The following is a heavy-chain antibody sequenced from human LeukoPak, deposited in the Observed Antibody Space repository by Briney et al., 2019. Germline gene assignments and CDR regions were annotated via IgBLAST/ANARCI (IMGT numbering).Heavy chain of an antibody. CDR2: IKTDGSIT. CDR3: ARDGDAPMTDFDY. D-gene: IGHD2-21*02. CDR1: GFTFSSYW. V-gene: IGHV3-74*01. J-gene: IGHJ4*02. Sequence: PGGSLRLSCAASGFTFSSYWMCWVRQDPGKGLAWVSCIKTDGSITAYAGSVKGRFTFSRDNAKNTLYLQMNSLRADDTAVYYCARDGDAPMTDFDYWGQGTLVTVSS.